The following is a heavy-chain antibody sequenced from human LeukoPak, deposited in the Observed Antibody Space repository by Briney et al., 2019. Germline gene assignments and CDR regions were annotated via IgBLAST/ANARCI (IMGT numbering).Heavy chain of an antibody. D-gene: IGHD3-10*01. J-gene: IGHJ4*02. V-gene: IGHV3-23*01. CDR2: FSGNGGST. CDR1: GLIFSSYA. CDR3: AKDRASGWSPGYYFDY. Sequence: GGSLRLSCAASGLIFSSYAMSWVRQAPGKGLEWVSAFSGNGGSTYYADSVKGRFTISRDNSKNTLYLQMHSLRAEDTAVYYCAKDRASGWSPGYYFDYWGQGTLVTVSS.